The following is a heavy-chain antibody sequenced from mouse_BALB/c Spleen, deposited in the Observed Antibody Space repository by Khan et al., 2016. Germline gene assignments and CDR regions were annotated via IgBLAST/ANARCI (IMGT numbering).Heavy chain of an antibody. CDR2: INYSGTT. CDR1: GDFITSGY. Sequence: EVQLQESGPSLVKPSQTLSLTCSITGDFITSGYWNWIRKFPGNKLEYMGYINYSGTTYYNPSLKSRISITRDTSKNQFYLQLNSVTTEDTATYDCARDYYGTYEFVHWGQGTLVTVSA. D-gene: IGHD2-1*01. J-gene: IGHJ3*01. CDR3: ARDYYGTYEFVH. V-gene: IGHV3-8*02.